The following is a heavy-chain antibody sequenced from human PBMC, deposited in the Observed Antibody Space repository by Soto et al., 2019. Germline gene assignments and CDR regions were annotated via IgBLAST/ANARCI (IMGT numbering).Heavy chain of an antibody. CDR1: GYTFTSYD. D-gene: IGHD3-3*01. CDR3: ARGGTYYDFWSGYYIRQRDKGNYMDV. Sequence: ASVKVSCKASGYTFTSYDINWVRQATGQGLEWMGWMNPNSGNTGYAQKFQGRVTMTRNTSISTAYMELSSLRSEDTAVYYCARGGTYYDFWSGYYIRQRDKGNYMDVWGKGTTVTVSS. V-gene: IGHV1-8*01. J-gene: IGHJ6*03. CDR2: MNPNSGNT.